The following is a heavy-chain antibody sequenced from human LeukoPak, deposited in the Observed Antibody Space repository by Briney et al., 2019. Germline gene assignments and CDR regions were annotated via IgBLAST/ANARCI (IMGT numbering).Heavy chain of an antibody. D-gene: IGHD3-3*01. CDR3: ANPRHLYDFWSGYYGGPHYYMDV. CDR1: GFTFSSYG. V-gene: IGHV3-30*02. CDR2: IRYDGSNK. Sequence: GGSLRLSCAASGFTFSSYGMHWVRQAPGKGLEWVAFIRYDGSNKYYADSVKGRFTISRDNSKNTLYLQMNSLRAEDTAVYYCANPRHLYDFWSGYYGGPHYYMDVWGKGTTVIVSS. J-gene: IGHJ6*03.